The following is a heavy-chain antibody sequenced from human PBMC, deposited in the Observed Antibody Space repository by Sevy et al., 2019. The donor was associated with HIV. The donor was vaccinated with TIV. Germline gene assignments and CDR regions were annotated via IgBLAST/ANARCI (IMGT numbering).Heavy chain of an antibody. J-gene: IGHJ4*02. CDR1: GFIFSSNA. Sequence: GGSLRLSCAASGFIFSSNAMHWVRQAPGKGLEWVSVISYDGSNKEYADSVKGRFNISRDNAKNTLYLQMNSPRPEDTAVYYCARVPGAVIAAGPYHFDYWGQGTLVTVSS. CDR3: ARVPGAVIAAGPYHFDY. CDR2: ISYDGSNK. V-gene: IGHV3-30*04. D-gene: IGHD6-13*01.